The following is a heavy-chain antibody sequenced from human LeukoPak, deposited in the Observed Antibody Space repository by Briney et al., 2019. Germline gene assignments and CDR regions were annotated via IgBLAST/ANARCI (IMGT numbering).Heavy chain of an antibody. Sequence: PGGSLRLSCAASGFTLSDYYMSWIRQAPGKGLEWVSYSSSSGSTIYYADSVKGRFTISRDNAKNSLYLQMNSLRAEDTAVYYCARDRVMRDYYDSSGEPNNYWGQGTLVTVSS. D-gene: IGHD3-22*01. CDR2: SSSSGSTI. CDR1: GFTLSDYY. J-gene: IGHJ4*02. V-gene: IGHV3-11*01. CDR3: ARDRVMRDYYDSSGEPNNY.